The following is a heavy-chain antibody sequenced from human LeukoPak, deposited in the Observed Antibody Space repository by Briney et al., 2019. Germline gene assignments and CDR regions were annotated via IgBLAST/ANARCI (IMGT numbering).Heavy chain of an antibody. V-gene: IGHV3-23*01. CDR2: ISSGGDGT. Sequence: GGSLRLSCAASGFTFSSYAMSWVRQAPGKGLEWVSAISSGGDGTYYADSVKGRFTISRDNSKNTLYLRMNSLRAEDTAVYYCAKVPEYSSIFDYWGQGTLVTVSS. J-gene: IGHJ4*02. CDR1: GFTFSSYA. D-gene: IGHD6-6*01. CDR3: AKVPEYSSIFDY.